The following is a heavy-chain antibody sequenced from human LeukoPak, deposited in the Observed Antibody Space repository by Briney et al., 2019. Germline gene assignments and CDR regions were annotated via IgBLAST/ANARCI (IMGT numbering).Heavy chain of an antibody. V-gene: IGHV3-48*04. J-gene: IGHJ4*02. CDR1: GFSFERYS. CDR3: ARTYPHYSRSGGSFNYFDY. CDR2: ISSSGGTI. Sequence: TGGSLRLSCVGSGFSFERYSMNWVRQVPGKGLQWVSFISSSGGTIHYADSVKGRFTISRDTATNSLFLQMDSLRAEDTAVYYCARTYPHYSRSGGSFNYFDYWGQGTLVTVSS. D-gene: IGHD3-16*01.